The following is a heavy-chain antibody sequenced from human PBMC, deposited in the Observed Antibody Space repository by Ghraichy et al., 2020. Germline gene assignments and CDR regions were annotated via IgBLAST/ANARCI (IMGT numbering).Heavy chain of an antibody. CDR2: ISGSGGST. V-gene: IGHV3-23*01. CDR3: AKVPVVAAFAYYYYGMDV. D-gene: IGHD2-15*01. Sequence: GGSLRLSCAASGFTFSSYAMSWVRQAPGKGLEWVSAISGSGGSTYYADSVKGRFTISRDNSKNTLYLQMNSLRAEDTAVYYCAKVPVVAAFAYYYYGMDVWGEGTTVTVSS. CDR1: GFTFSSYA. J-gene: IGHJ6*04.